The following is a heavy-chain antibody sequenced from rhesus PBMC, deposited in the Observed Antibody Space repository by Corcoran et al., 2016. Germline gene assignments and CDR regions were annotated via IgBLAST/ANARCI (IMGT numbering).Heavy chain of an antibody. Sequence: QVQLQESGPGLVKPSETLSLTCAVSGGSISSNYWSWIRPSPGKGLEWIGYIYGGSGSTSYNPSLKSRVTISTDTSKNQFSLKLSSVTAADTAVYYCARGIAAAGTWGQGVLVTVSS. J-gene: IGHJ4*01. CDR1: GGSISSNY. D-gene: IGHD6-31*01. CDR3: ARGIAAAGT. V-gene: IGHV4-147*01. CDR2: IYGGSGST.